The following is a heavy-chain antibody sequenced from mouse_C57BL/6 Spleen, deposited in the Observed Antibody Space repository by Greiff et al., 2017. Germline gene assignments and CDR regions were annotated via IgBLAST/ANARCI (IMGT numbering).Heavy chain of an antibody. CDR3: ARGGYYYGSSSAWFAY. Sequence: QVQLQQPGAELVRPGSSVKLSCKASGYTFTSYWMHWVKQRPIQGLEWIGNIDPSDSETHYNQKFKDKATLTVDKSSSTAYMQLSSLTSEDSAVYYCARGGYYYGSSSAWFAYWGQGILVTVSA. V-gene: IGHV1-52*01. J-gene: IGHJ3*01. CDR1: GYTFTSYW. CDR2: IDPSDSET. D-gene: IGHD1-1*01.